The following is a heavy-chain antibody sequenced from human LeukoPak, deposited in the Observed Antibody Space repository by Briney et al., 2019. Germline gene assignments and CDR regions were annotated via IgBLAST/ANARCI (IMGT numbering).Heavy chain of an antibody. CDR3: AKENGDSSGYYYNNWFDP. Sequence: PGGSLRLSCAASGFTVSSNYMSWVRQAPGKGLEWVSVIYSGGSTYYADSVKGRFTISRDNSKNTLYLQMNSLRAEDTAVYYCAKENGDSSGYYYNNWFDPWGQGTLVTVSS. J-gene: IGHJ5*02. CDR2: IYSGGST. CDR1: GFTVSSNY. V-gene: IGHV3-53*01. D-gene: IGHD3-22*01.